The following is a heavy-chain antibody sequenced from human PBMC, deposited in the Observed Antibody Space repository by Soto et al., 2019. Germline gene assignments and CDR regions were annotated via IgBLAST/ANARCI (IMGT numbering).Heavy chain of an antibody. D-gene: IGHD3-3*01. CDR1: GLSFGSRA. V-gene: IGHV3-23*01. J-gene: IGHJ4*02. Sequence: GPLRLPRVPSGLSFGSRAMGWVRHAPAEGLEWVSTITDSGGDTKYADSVRGRFTISRDNAKNTLYLQMSSLRAEDAAVYYCARGSKDSYPWSRIFEFWGRGTLGTVSS. CDR3: ARGSKDSYPWSRIFEF. CDR2: ITDSGGDT.